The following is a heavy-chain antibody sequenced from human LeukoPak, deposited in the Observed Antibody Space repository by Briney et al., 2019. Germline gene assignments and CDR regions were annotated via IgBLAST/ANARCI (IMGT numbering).Heavy chain of an antibody. CDR2: IKQDGSEK. D-gene: IGHD3-9*01. J-gene: IGHJ3*02. CDR3: ARVGDYDILTGYYRGGAFDI. V-gene: IGHV3-7*01. CDR1: GFTFSSYA. Sequence: GGSLRLSCAASGFTFSSYAMSWVRQAPGKGLEWVANIKQDGSEKYYVDSVKGRFTISRDNAKNSLYLQMNSLRAEDTAVYYCARVGDYDILTGYYRGGAFDIWGQGTMVTVFS.